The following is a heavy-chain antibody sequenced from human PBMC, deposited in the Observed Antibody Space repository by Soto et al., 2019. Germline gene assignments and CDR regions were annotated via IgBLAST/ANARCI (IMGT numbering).Heavy chain of an antibody. J-gene: IGHJ3*02. Sequence: GGSLRLSCAASGCTFSSYAMHWVRQAPGKGLEWVAVISYDGSNKYYADSVKGRFTISRDNSKNTLYLQMNSLRAEDKAVYYCARPYIAAAGTGAFDIWGQGTMVTVSS. D-gene: IGHD6-13*01. V-gene: IGHV3-30-3*01. CDR3: ARPYIAAAGTGAFDI. CDR2: ISYDGSNK. CDR1: GCTFSSYA.